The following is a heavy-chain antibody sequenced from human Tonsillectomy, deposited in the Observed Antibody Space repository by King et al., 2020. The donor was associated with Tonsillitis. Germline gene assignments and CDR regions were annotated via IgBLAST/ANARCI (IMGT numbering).Heavy chain of an antibody. CDR2: IYAAGPT. CDR3: AGTTPNKRHHYYYMDV. V-gene: IGHV3-66*01. Sequence: VQLVESGGGLVQPGGSLRLSCAASGFNVTTNYMHWVRQAPGKGLEWVSVIYAAGPTYYADSMKGRVTISRDYSRNTLYLQMNRLRAEDTAVYYCAGTTPNKRHHYYYMDVWGKRTTVTVSS. CDR1: GFNVTTNY. J-gene: IGHJ6*03. D-gene: IGHD4-17*01.